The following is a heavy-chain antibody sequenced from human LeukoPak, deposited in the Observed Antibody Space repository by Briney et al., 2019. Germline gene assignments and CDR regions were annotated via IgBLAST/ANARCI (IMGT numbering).Heavy chain of an antibody. CDR3: AKAMTTVTPFDY. D-gene: IGHD4-17*01. V-gene: IGHV3-30*02. J-gene: IGHJ4*02. CDR1: GFIFSSSG. CDR2: IRYDGSYN. Sequence: GGSPRLSCAASGFIFSSSGMHWVRQAPGKGLEWVAFIRYDGSYNYYADSVKGRFTISRDSSKKTLYLQMNSLRVEDTAVYYCAKAMTTVTPFDYWGQGTLVTVSS.